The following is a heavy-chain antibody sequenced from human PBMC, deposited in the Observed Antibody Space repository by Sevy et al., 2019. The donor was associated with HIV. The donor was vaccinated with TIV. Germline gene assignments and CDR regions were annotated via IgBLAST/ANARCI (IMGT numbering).Heavy chain of an antibody. CDR2: IYYSGST. V-gene: IGHV4-39*01. D-gene: IGHD2-15*01. CDR1: GGSISSSSYY. J-gene: IGHJ4*02. CDR3: ARQPYCSGGSCYLFDY. Sequence: SETLSLTCTVSGGSISSSSYYWGWIRQPPGKGLEWIGSIYYSGSTYYNPSLKSRVTISVDTSKNQFSLKLSSVTAADTAVYYCARQPYCSGGSCYLFDYWGQGTLVTVSS.